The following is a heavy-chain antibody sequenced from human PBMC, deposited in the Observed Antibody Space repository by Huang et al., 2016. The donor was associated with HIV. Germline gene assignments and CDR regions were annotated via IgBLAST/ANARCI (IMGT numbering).Heavy chain of an antibody. CDR2: NDHRRKT. V-gene: IGHV4-34*02. CDR1: GGSFSDYF. D-gene: IGHD1-20*01. J-gene: IGHJ5*01. CDR3: ARGLGDNWAWFDS. Sequence: QVQLQQWGTGLLKPSETLSLKCAVYGGSFSDYFWTWIRQSPGKGLEWIGENDHRRKTNYNPSLKSRVTMSVDTAKNQFSLNLTSVTAADTAVYYCARGLGDNWAWFDSWGQGTLVTVSS.